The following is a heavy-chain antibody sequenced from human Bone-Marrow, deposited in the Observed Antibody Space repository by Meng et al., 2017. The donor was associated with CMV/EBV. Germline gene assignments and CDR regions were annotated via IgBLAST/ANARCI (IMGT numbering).Heavy chain of an antibody. Sequence: ASVKVSCKASGYTFTSYGISWVRQAPGQGLEWMGWISAYNGNTNYAQKLQGRVTMTTDTSTSTAYMELRSLRSDDTAVYNCALTGTPRYYYYGMDVWGQGTTVTVSS. J-gene: IGHJ6*02. CDR3: ALTGTPRYYYYGMDV. D-gene: IGHD1-1*01. CDR1: GYTFTSYG. V-gene: IGHV1-18*01. CDR2: ISAYNGNT.